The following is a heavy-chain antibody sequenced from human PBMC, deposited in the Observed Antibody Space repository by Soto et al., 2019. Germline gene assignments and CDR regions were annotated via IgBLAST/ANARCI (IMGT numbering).Heavy chain of an antibody. CDR2: IYYTGST. D-gene: IGHD3-22*01. J-gene: IGHJ4*02. CDR1: GASISSGDYY. CDR3: ARAFDDSSGYYGGLGY. Sequence: QVQLQESGPGLVKPSQTLSLTCTVSGASISSGDYYWRWIRQPPGKGLEWIGYIYYTGSTYYNPSLKSRVTISVDTSKNQLSLKLSSVTAADTAVYYCARAFDDSSGYYGGLGYWGQGTLVTVSS. V-gene: IGHV4-30-4*01.